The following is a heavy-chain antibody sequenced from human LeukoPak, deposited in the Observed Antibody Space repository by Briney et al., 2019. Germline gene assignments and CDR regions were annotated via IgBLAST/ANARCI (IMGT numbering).Heavy chain of an antibody. CDR1: GYSFSSNW. CDR2: IYPGDSDT. Sequence: GESLKISCKGSGYSFSSNWIAWVRQMPGKGLEWMGIIYPGDSDTRYSPSFEGQVTISADKSISTAYLQWSSLKASDTAMYYCARVQIRGVPIDAFDIWGQGTMVTVSS. CDR3: ARVQIRGVPIDAFDI. V-gene: IGHV5-51*01. D-gene: IGHD3-10*01. J-gene: IGHJ3*02.